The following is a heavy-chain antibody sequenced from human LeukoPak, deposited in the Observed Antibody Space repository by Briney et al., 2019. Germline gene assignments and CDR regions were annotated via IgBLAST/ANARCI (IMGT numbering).Heavy chain of an antibody. J-gene: IGHJ4*02. CDR1: GGSIISTSSY. D-gene: IGHD2-2*01. CDR2: IYYSGTT. CDR3: ARDTGPSGTAFDS. V-gene: IGHV4-39*07. Sequence: SETLSLTCTVSGGSIISTSSYWVWIRQHPGKGLEWIGTIYYSGTTYYNPSLKSRVTISVNTSKNHFSLNLSSLTAADTAVYYCARDTGPSGTAFDSWGQGTLVTVSS.